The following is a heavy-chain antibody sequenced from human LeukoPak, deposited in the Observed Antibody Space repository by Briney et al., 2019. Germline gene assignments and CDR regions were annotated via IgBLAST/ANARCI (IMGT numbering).Heavy chain of an antibody. CDR1: GGSISSGSYY. V-gene: IGHV4-61*02. CDR3: ASRIMITSN. CDR2: IYTSGST. J-gene: IGHJ4*02. Sequence: SETLSLTCTVSGGSISSGSYYWNWIRQPAGKGLEWIGRIYTSGSTNYNPSLKSRVTISVDTSKNQFSLKLSSVTAADTAVYYCASRIMITSNWGQGTLVTVSS. D-gene: IGHD3-16*01.